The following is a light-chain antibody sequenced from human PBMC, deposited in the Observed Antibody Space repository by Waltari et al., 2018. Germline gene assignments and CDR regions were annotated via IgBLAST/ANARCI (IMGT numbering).Light chain of an antibody. Sequence: QAVVTQEPSLTVSPGGTVPLTCGSSTGDVTSGHYPYWLQQKPGQAPRPLIYDTSNKPPWTPARFAGSLLGGKAALTLSGAQPEDEAEYHCLLSYSDGWVFGGGTKLTVL. CDR2: DTS. CDR3: LLSYSDGWV. CDR1: TGDVTSGHY. J-gene: IGLJ3*02. V-gene: IGLV7-46*01.